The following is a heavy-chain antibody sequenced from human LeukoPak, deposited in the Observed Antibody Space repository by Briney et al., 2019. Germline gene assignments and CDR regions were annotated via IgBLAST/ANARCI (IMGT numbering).Heavy chain of an antibody. J-gene: IGHJ4*02. Sequence: PGGSLRLSCAASGFTFSTYWMTWFRQAPGKGLEWVANIKQDGSERYYVDSVKGRFTISRDNAKNSLYLQMNSLRAEDTAVYYCARVSSTRFFDYWGQGALVTVSS. D-gene: IGHD3-3*01. V-gene: IGHV3-7*01. CDR1: GFTFSTYW. CDR2: IKQDGSER. CDR3: ARVSSTRFFDY.